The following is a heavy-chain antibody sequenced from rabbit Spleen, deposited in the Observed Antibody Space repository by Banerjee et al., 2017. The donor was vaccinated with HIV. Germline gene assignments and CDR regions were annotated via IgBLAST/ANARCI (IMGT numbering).Heavy chain of an antibody. D-gene: IGHD2-1*01. J-gene: IGHJ4*01. Sequence: EQLMESGGGLVQPGGSLKLSCTASGVSFSNKAVMCWVRQAPGKGLEWIGFIYTCNGTNYYASWAKGRLTISKTSTTTVTLQMTSLTAADSAAYFRARGSATMTMVITGYYFNLGGPGTLVTVS. CDR3: ARGSATMTMVITGYYFNL. CDR1: GVSFSNKAV. V-gene: IGHV1S45*01. CDR2: IYTCNGTN.